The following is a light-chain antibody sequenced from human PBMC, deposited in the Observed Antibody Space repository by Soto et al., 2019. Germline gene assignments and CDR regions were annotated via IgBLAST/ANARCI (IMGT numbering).Light chain of an antibody. V-gene: IGLV1-40*01. CDR3: QSYDSSLSAYV. J-gene: IGLJ1*01. Sequence: QSVLTQPPSVSAAPGQKVTVSCSGSSSNIGNNHVSWYQHLPGTAPKVLIYDNTNRPSGVPDRFSGSKSGTSASLAITGLQAEDEADYYCQSYDSSLSAYVFGTGTKVTVL. CDR1: SSNIGNNH. CDR2: DNT.